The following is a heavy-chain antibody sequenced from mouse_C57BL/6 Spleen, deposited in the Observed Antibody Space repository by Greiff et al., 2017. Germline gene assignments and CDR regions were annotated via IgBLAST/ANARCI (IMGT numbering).Heavy chain of an antibody. J-gene: IGHJ2*01. CDR1: GFTFSDYG. Sequence: EVKLVESGGGLVKPGGSLKLSCAASGFTFSDYGMHWVRQAPEKGLEWVSYISSGSSTIYYADTVKGRFTISRDNAKNTLFLQMTSLSSEDTAMYYCARDGNYYFGYWGQGTTLTVSS. CDR3: ARDGNYYFGY. D-gene: IGHD2-1*01. V-gene: IGHV5-17*01. CDR2: ISSGSSTI.